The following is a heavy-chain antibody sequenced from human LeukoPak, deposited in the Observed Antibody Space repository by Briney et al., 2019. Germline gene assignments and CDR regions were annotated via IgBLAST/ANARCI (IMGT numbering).Heavy chain of an antibody. CDR2: IYSGGST. Sequence: GGSLRLSCAASGFTVSSNYMSWVRQAPGKGVEGVSVIYSGGSTYYADSVKGRFTISRDNSKNTLYLQMNSLRAEDTAVYYCAREEQQLGGGYFDYWGQGTLVTVSS. D-gene: IGHD6-13*01. V-gene: IGHV3-66*01. CDR1: GFTVSSNY. CDR3: AREEQQLGGGYFDY. J-gene: IGHJ4*02.